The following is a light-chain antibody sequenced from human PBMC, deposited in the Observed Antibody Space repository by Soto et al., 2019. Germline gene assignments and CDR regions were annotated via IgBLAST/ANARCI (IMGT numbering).Light chain of an antibody. CDR2: DVN. J-gene: IGLJ2*01. Sequence: QSALTQPASVSGSPGQSITISCTGTSSDVGGYNYVSWYQQHPGKAPKLMIYDVNNRPSGVSNRFSGSNSGNTASLTISGLQAEDKADYYCSSYTSSSTLVVFGGGTKLTVL. CDR3: SSYTSSSTLVV. CDR1: SSDVGGYNY. V-gene: IGLV2-14*01.